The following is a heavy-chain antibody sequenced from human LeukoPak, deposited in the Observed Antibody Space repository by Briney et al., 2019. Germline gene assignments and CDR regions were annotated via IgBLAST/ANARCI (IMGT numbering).Heavy chain of an antibody. CDR1: GGSISSYY. CDR3: ARNYGSGTNNWFDP. CDR2: IYYSGST. D-gene: IGHD3-10*01. J-gene: IGHJ5*02. V-gene: IGHV4-59*08. Sequence: SETLSLTCTVPGGSISSYYWSWIRQPPGKGLEWIGYIYYSGSTNYNPSLKSRVTISVDTSKNQFSLKLSSVTAADTAVYYCARNYGSGTNNWFDPWGQGTLVTVSS.